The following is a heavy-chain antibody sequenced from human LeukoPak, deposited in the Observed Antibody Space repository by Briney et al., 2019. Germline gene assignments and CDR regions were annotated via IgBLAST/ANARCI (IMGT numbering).Heavy chain of an antibody. CDR1: GGSISSSSYY. CDR2: FYYRGNT. D-gene: IGHD6-25*01. V-gene: IGHV4-39*01. Sequence: PSETLSLTCTVSGGSISSSSYYWGWIRQPPGKGLEWIGTFYYRGNTYYSPSLKSRVTISVDTSKNQFSLKLSSVTAADTAVYYCARRPFSGWVGFGYWGQGTLVTVSS. CDR3: ARRPFSGWVGFGY. J-gene: IGHJ4*02.